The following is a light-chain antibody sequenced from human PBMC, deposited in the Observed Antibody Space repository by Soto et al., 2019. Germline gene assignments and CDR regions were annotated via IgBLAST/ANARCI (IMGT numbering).Light chain of an antibody. Sequence: EIVLTQSPATLSLSPGERATLSCRASQSVSSYLVWYQQKPGQAPRLLISGSSNRATGIPARFSGSGSGTDFTLTISSLEPEDFAVYYCQQRSSWPRTFGQGTKVDIK. CDR2: GSS. CDR1: QSVSSY. V-gene: IGKV3-11*01. CDR3: QQRSSWPRT. J-gene: IGKJ1*01.